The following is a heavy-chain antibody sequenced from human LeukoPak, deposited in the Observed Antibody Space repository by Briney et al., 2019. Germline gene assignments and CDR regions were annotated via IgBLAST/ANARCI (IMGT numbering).Heavy chain of an antibody. V-gene: IGHV4-30-4*01. Sequence: SQTVPLTCTVSGGSISSGDYYWSGIRQPPGKGLEWIGYIYYSGSTYYNPSLKSRVTISVDTSKNQFSLKLSSVTAADTAVYYCARDGYGSGNYWGEGALVTVSS. J-gene: IGHJ4*02. D-gene: IGHD3-10*01. CDR1: GGSISSGDYY. CDR2: IYYSGST. CDR3: ARDGYGSGNY.